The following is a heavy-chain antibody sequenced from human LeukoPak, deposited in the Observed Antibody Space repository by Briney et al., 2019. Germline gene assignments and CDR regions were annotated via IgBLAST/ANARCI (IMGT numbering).Heavy chain of an antibody. D-gene: IGHD4-17*01. CDR2: IHHTGRT. CDR1: GGPITNDNW. Sequence: SGTLSLTCFVSGGPITNDNWWNWVRQPPGKGLEWIGEIHHTGRTSYNPSLKSRVTISVDKSKNEFSLKVTSVTAADTAVYYCARNGYYSSDYWGQGTLVTVSS. J-gene: IGHJ4*02. V-gene: IGHV4-4*02. CDR3: ARNGYYSSDY.